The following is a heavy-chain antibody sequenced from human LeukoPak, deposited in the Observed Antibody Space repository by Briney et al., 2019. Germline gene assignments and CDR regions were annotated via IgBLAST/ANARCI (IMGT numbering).Heavy chain of an antibody. D-gene: IGHD3-3*01. CDR3: AKGKYYDFWSGYYPGH. CDR1: GFTFSNYA. CDR2: ISGSGGST. V-gene: IGHV3-23*01. J-gene: IGHJ4*02. Sequence: GGSLRLSCAASGFTFSNYAMSWVRQAPGKGLEWVSSISGSGGSTYYADSVKGRFTISRDNSKNTLYLQMNSLRAEDTAVYYCAKGKYYDFWSGYYPGHWGQGTLVTVSS.